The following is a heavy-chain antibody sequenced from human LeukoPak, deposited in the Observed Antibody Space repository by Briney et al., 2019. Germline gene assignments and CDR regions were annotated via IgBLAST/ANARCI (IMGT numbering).Heavy chain of an antibody. J-gene: IGHJ4*02. CDR1: GGSVSSGTYY. CDR2: ISYSGTN. Sequence: PSETLSLTCTVSGGSVSSGTYYWSWIRQPPGKELEWIGYISYSGTNNYNPSLKSRVTISKDTSKNQFSLKLSSVTAADTAVYYCAKESRPRFSSSWFPPFYFDSWGQGILVTVSS. D-gene: IGHD6-13*01. V-gene: IGHV4-61*01. CDR3: AKESRPRFSSSWFPPFYFDS.